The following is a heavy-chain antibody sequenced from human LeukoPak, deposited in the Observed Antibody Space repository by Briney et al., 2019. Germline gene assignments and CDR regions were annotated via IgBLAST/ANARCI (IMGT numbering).Heavy chain of an antibody. CDR1: GFTFSNYE. CDR3: ASTVRYFDWLPID. J-gene: IGHJ4*02. V-gene: IGHV3-48*03. CDR2: ISGSGSTM. D-gene: IGHD3-9*01. Sequence: GGSLRLSCAASGFTFSNYEMNWVRQAPGKGLEWVSYISGSGSTMYYADSVKGRFTISRDNAKSSLYLQMNSLRAEDTAVYYCASTVRYFDWLPIDWGQGTLVTVSS.